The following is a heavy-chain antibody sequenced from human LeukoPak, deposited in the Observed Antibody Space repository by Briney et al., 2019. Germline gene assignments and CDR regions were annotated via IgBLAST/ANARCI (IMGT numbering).Heavy chain of an antibody. V-gene: IGHV4-39*01. D-gene: IGHD2-15*01. CDR1: GGSISSSSYY. J-gene: IGHJ5*02. CDR2: IYYSGST. CDR3: ARRYCSGGSCYSTAAFDP. Sequence: SETLSLTCTVSGGSISSSSYYWGWIRQPPGQGLEWIGSIYYSGSTYYNPSLKSRVTISVDTSKNQFSLKLSSVTAADTAVYYCARRYCSGGSCYSTAAFDPWGQGTLVTVSS.